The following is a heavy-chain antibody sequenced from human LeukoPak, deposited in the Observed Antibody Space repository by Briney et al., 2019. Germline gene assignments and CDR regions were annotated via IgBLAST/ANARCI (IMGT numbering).Heavy chain of an antibody. CDR1: GYSFTNYW. CDR3: VRHLSDITSCPNY. Sequence: GESLKISCKGSGYSFTNYWIGWVRQMPGKGLEWMGIIYPGDSDARYSPSFQGQVTISADKSSSTAYLQWSSLKASDTAIYYCVRHLSDITSCPNYWGPGTLITVAS. D-gene: IGHD2-2*01. CDR2: IYPGDSDA. J-gene: IGHJ4*02. V-gene: IGHV5-51*01.